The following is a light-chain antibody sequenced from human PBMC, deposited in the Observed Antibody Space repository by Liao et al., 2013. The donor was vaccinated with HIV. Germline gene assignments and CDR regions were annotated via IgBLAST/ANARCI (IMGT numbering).Light chain of an antibody. Sequence: SYELTQPPSVSVSPGQTASISCSGDKLGDKYACWYQQKPGQSPVLVIYQDNKRPSGIPERFSGSNSGNTATLTLSRVEAGDEADYYCQVWDSSSDHPVFGGGTKLTVL. CDR2: QDN. CDR1: KLGDKY. J-gene: IGLJ3*02. CDR3: QVWDSSSDHPV. V-gene: IGLV3-1*01.